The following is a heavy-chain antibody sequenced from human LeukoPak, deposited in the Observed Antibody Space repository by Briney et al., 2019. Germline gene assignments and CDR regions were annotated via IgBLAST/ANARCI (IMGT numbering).Heavy chain of an antibody. Sequence: SVKVSCKTSGGTFRSHIFSWVRQAPGQGLEWMGRITPVIDSAKYAQKSRDRLTITADTSTGTAYMELSSLTPDDTALYYCTRVNLRGSQYNWFDPWGQGTLVIVSS. CDR2: ITPVIDSA. CDR1: GGTFRSHI. V-gene: IGHV1-69*08. CDR3: TRVNLRGSQYNWFDP. J-gene: IGHJ5*02. D-gene: IGHD1-26*01.